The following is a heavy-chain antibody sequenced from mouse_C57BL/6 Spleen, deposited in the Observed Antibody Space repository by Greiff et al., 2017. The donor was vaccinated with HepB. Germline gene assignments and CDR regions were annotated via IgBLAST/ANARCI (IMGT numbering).Heavy chain of an antibody. CDR3: ARGDDYDSYYFDY. V-gene: IGHV3-6*01. CDR2: ISYDGSN. J-gene: IGHJ2*01. D-gene: IGHD2-4*01. CDR1: GYSITSGYY. Sequence: DVKLVESGPGLVKPSQSLSLTCSVTGYSITSGYYWNWIRQFPGNKLEWMGYISYDGSNNYNPSLKNRISITRDTSKNQFFLKLNSVTTEDTATYYCARGDDYDSYYFDYWGQGTTLTVSS.